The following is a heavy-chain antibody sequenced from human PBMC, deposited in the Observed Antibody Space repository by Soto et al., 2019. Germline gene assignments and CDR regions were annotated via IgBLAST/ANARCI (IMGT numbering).Heavy chain of an antibody. CDR3: AKPPIGWLQWFQH. V-gene: IGHV3-23*01. CDR1: GFTFSSYA. CDR2: ISGSGGST. D-gene: IGHD5-12*01. Sequence: GGSLRLSCAASGFTFSSYAMSWVRQAPGKGLEWVSAISGSGGSTYYADSVKGRFTISRDNSKNTLYLQMNSLRAEDTAVYYYAKPPIGWLQWFQHWGQGTLVTVSS. J-gene: IGHJ1*01.